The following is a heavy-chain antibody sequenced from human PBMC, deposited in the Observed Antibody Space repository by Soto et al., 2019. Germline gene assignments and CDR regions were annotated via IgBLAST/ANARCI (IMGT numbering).Heavy chain of an antibody. D-gene: IGHD3-22*01. CDR1: GYTFTGYY. V-gene: IGHV1-2*02. CDR2: INPNSGGT. J-gene: IGHJ3*02. Sequence: GPSVKVSCKASGYTFTGYYMHWVRQAPGQGLEWMGWINPNSGGTNYAQKFQGRVTMTRDTSISTAYMELSRLRSDDTAVYYCAGTRRSGYYFDAFDIWGQGTMVTVSS. CDR3: AGTRRSGYYFDAFDI.